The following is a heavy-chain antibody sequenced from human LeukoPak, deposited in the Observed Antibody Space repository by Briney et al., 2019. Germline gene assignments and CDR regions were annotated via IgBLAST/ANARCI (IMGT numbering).Heavy chain of an antibody. Sequence: PGGSLRLSCTASGFTFGVYAMSWVRQAPGKGLEWVGFIRSKAYGGTTEYAASVKGRFTISRDDSKSIAYLQMNSLKTEDTAVYYCTRDAITVVTLLFDYWGQGTLVTVSS. V-gene: IGHV3-49*04. D-gene: IGHD4-23*01. J-gene: IGHJ4*02. CDR1: GFTFGVYA. CDR3: TRDAITVVTLLFDY. CDR2: IRSKAYGGTT.